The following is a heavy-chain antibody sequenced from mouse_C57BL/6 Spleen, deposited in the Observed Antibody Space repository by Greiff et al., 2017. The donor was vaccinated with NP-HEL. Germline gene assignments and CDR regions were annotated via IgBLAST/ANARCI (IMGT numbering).Heavy chain of an antibody. J-gene: IGHJ4*01. Sequence: VQLQQSGPELVKPGASVKISCKASGYSFTGYYMNWVKQSPEKSLEWIGEINPSTGGTTYNQKFKAKATLTVDKSSSTAYMQLKSLTSEDSEFYYCARSNDADYAMDYWGQGTSVTVSS. V-gene: IGHV1-42*01. CDR3: ARSNDADYAMDY. D-gene: IGHD2-3*01. CDR2: INPSTGGT. CDR1: GYSFTGYY.